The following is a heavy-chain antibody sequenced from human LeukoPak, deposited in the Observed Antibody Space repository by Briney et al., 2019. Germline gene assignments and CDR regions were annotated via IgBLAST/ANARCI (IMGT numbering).Heavy chain of an antibody. CDR1: GFNFGIYG. V-gene: IGHV3-33*06. CDR2: IWYDGSKR. D-gene: IGHD3-3*01. CDR3: AKDLTHYDFWSGYYHPYDAFDI. J-gene: IGHJ3*02. Sequence: GGSLRLSCTASGFNFGIYGMHWVRQAPGKGLEWMALIWYDGSKRYYADSVKGRFTISRDNSKNTLYLQMNSLRAEDTAVYYCAKDLTHYDFWSGYYHPYDAFDIWGQGTMVTISS.